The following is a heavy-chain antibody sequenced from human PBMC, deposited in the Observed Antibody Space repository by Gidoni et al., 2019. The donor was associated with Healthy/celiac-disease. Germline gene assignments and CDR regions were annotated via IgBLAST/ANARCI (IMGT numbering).Heavy chain of an antibody. V-gene: IGHV3-33*01. CDR3: ARDPIYYYDSSGYPAV. Sequence: QVQLVESGGGLVQPGRSLRLSCVASGFTFSRYGMHWVRQAPGKGLELVAVIWYDGSNKYYADSVKGRFTISRDNSKNTLYLQMNSLRAEDTAVYYCARDPIYYYDSSGYPAVWGQGTLVTVSS. CDR1: GFTFSRYG. CDR2: IWYDGSNK. J-gene: IGHJ4*02. D-gene: IGHD3-22*01.